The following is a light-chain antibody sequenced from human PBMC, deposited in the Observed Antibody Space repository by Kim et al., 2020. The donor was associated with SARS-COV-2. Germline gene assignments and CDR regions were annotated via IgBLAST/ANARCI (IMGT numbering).Light chain of an antibody. CDR3: CSYAGNWV. CDR2: EVN. V-gene: IGLV2-23*02. J-gene: IGLJ3*02. Sequence: SPGQSNTSSCTGSSSDVGSYNLVSWYQHHPGKAPKVMIYEVNKRHSGVSDRFSGSKSGNTASLTIYGLQAEDEADYYCCSYAGNWVFGGGTQLTVL. CDR1: SSDVGSYNL.